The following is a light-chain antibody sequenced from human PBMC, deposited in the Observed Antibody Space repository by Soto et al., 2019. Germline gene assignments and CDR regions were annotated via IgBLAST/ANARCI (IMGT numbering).Light chain of an antibody. J-gene: IGKJ1*01. Sequence: EVVMTQSPAILSVSPGERATLSCRASQSVNSDLAWYQQKPGQAPRLLIQGASTRATGIPARFSGSGSGTEFTLTISSLQSEDFAVYYCQQYKDWPRTFGQGTKVDI. CDR3: QQYKDWPRT. V-gene: IGKV3-15*01. CDR2: GAS. CDR1: QSVNSD.